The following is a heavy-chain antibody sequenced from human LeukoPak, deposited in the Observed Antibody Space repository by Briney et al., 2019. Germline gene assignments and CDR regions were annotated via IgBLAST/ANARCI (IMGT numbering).Heavy chain of an antibody. Sequence: GESLKISCKISGYILTRNWIGWVRQVPGKGLEWMGLAYPGDSGTKYSPSFQGQVTFSVDKSISTAFLQFSSLKASDTAIYYCARFGYTSSLVYWGQGTLVTVSS. J-gene: IGHJ4*02. CDR3: ARFGYTSSLVY. V-gene: IGHV5-51*01. CDR1: GYILTRNW. D-gene: IGHD6-13*01. CDR2: AYPGDSGT.